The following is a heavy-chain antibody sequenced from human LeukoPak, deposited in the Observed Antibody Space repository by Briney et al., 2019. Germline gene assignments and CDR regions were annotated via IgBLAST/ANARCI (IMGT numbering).Heavy chain of an antibody. J-gene: IGHJ6*03. CDR3: AREGRDSSGYWRDYYYYMDV. D-gene: IGHD3-22*01. V-gene: IGHV3-7*01. CDR1: GFTFSSYW. Sequence: PGGSLRLSCAASGFTFSSYWMSWVRQAPGKGLEWVANIKQDGSEKYYVDSVKGRFTISRDNAKNSLYLQMNSLRAEDTAVYYCAREGRDSSGYWRDYYYYMDVWGKGTTVTISS. CDR2: IKQDGSEK.